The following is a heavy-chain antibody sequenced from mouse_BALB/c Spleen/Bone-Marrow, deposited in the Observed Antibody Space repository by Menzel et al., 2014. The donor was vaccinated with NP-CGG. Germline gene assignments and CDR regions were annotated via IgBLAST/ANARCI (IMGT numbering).Heavy chain of an antibody. D-gene: IGHD1-1*01. CDR2: IDPYDSET. CDR3: ARWGTTVVDYFDG. CDR1: GYTFTNYW. V-gene: IGHV1-52*01. J-gene: IGHJ1*02. Sequence: VQLQQSGAELVRPGASVKLSCKASGYTFTNYWMNWVKQRPEQGLEWIGRIDPYDSETHSNQKFKDKAILTVDKSSSTAYMQLSSLTSEDSAVYYCARWGTTVVDYFDGWGAGTTVTVSS.